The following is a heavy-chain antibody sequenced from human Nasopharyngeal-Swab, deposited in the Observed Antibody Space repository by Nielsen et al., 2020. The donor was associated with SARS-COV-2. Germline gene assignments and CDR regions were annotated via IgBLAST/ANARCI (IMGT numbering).Heavy chain of an antibody. CDR2: IYYSGST. V-gene: IGHV4-39*07. Sequence: RQAPGKGLEWIGSIYYSGSTYYNPSLKSRVTISVDTSKNQFSLKLSSVTAADTAVYYCARERGGPRDDSSGYLYYFDYWGQGTLVTVSS. J-gene: IGHJ4*02. CDR3: ARERGGPRDDSSGYLYYFDY. D-gene: IGHD3-22*01.